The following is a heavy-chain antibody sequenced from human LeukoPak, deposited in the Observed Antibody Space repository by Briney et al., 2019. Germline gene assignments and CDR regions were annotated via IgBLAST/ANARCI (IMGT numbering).Heavy chain of an antibody. CDR1: GFTFSSYE. V-gene: IGHV3-48*03. CDR2: ISSNGSTI. J-gene: IGHJ4*02. D-gene: IGHD5-18*01. CDR3: TRDPDAGLWSIYFDC. Sequence: PGGSLRLSCAASGFTFSSYEMNWVRQAPGKGLEWVSYISSNGSTIYYADSVKGRFTISRDNAKNSLYLQMDSLRVEDTAVYYCTRDPDAGLWSIYFDCWGQGTLVTVSS.